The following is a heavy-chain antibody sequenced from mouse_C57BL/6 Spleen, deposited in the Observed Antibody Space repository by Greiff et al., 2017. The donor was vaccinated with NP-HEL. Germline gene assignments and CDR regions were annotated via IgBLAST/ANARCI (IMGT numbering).Heavy chain of an antibody. J-gene: IGHJ1*03. CDR3: ARGGLRRNFDV. CDR1: GYTFTNYW. Sequence: QVQLQQSGAELVRPGTSVTMSCKASGYTFTNYWIGWAKQRPGHGLEWIGDIYPAGGYTIYNEKFKGKATLTADKSSSTAYMEFSSLTSEDSAIYYCARGGLRRNFDVWGTGTAVTVSS. CDR2: IYPAGGYT. D-gene: IGHD2-4*01. V-gene: IGHV1-63*01.